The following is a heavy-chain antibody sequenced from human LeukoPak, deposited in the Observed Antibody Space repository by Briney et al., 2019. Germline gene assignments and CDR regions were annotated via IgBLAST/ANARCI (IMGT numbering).Heavy chain of an antibody. CDR2: ISSSGSTI. CDR1: GFTFSDYY. V-gene: IGHV3-11*01. CDR3: ARYCSSTSCYGPNAFDI. D-gene: IGHD2-2*01. Sequence: GGSLRLSCAASGFTFSDYYMSWIRQAPGKGLEWVSYISSSGSTIYYADSVKGRFTISRDNAKNSLYPQMNSLRAEDTAVYYCARYCSSTSCYGPNAFDIWGQGTMVTVSS. J-gene: IGHJ3*02.